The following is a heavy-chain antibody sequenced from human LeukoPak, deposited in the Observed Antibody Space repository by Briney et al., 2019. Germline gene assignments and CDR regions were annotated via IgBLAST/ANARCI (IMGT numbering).Heavy chain of an antibody. CDR2: IYYSGST. Sequence: SETLSLTCAVYGGSFSGYYWSWIRQHPGKGLEWIGYIYYSGSTYYNPSLKSRVTISVDTSKNQFSLKLSSVTAADTAVYYCARTSTVTLRGNYFDYWGQGTLVTVSS. V-gene: IGHV4-31*11. D-gene: IGHD4-17*01. CDR1: GGSFSGYY. CDR3: ARTSTVTLRGNYFDY. J-gene: IGHJ4*02.